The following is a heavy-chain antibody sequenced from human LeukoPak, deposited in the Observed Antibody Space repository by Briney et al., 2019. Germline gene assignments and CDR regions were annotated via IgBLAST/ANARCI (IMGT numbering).Heavy chain of an antibody. Sequence: GGSLRLSCAASGFTFSSYWMHWVRQAPGKGLVWVSRINSDGSSTSYADSAKGRFTISRDNAKNTLYLQMNSLRAEDTAVYYCARDYYGSGSPNWFDPWGQGTLVTVSS. V-gene: IGHV3-74*01. CDR2: INSDGSST. J-gene: IGHJ5*02. CDR1: GFTFSSYW. D-gene: IGHD3-10*01. CDR3: ARDYYGSGSPNWFDP.